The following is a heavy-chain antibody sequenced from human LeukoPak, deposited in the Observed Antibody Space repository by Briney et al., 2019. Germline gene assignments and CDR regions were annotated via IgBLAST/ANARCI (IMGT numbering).Heavy chain of an antibody. D-gene: IGHD3/OR15-3a*01. CDR3: ARKGAGLDAFDL. CDR2: ISRSGGST. V-gene: IGHV3-23*01. Sequence: GGSLRLSCAASGFTFSNYGMSWVRQAPGKGLEWVSSISRSGGSTHYADSVKGRFVISRDTSKNTLHLQMNSLTAGDTAVYYCARKGAGLDAFDLWGQGTVDTDSS. CDR1: GFTFSNYG. J-gene: IGHJ3*01.